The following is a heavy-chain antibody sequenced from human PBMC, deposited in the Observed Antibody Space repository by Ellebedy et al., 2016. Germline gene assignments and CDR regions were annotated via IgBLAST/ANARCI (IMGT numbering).Heavy chain of an antibody. CDR1: GFTFSNAW. J-gene: IGHJ3*02. CDR2: IKRKTDGGTT. CDR3: TRPPSHPGGYGLSDAFDI. Sequence: GGSLRLSCAASGFTFSNAWMSWVRQAPGKGLEWVGRIKRKTDGGTTDYAAPVKGRFTISRDDSKTIAYLQMNSLKTEDTGFYYCTRPPSHPGGYGLSDAFDIWGQGTTVTVSS. D-gene: IGHD5-12*01. V-gene: IGHV3-15*01.